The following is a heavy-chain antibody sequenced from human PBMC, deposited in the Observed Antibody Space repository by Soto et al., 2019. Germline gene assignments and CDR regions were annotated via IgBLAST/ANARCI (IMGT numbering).Heavy chain of an antibody. V-gene: IGHV3-23*01. CDR2: ISGSGGST. J-gene: IGHJ4*02. CDR3: AKDIEVEGAVTRVGY. CDR1: GFTFSSYA. Sequence: EVQLLESGGGLVQPGGSLRLSCAASGFTFSSYAMSWVRQGPGKGLEWVSAISGSGGSTYYADSVKGRFTISRDKSKNTLDRQMNSQRAAEAAVYYCAKDIEVEGAVTRVGYWGQGTLVTV. D-gene: IGHD2-21*01.